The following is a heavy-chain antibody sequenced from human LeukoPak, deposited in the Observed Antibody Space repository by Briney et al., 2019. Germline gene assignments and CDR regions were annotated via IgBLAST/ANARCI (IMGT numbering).Heavy chain of an antibody. V-gene: IGHV4-4*09. J-gene: IGHJ3*02. Sequence: KSSETLPLTCTVSGSISGYYWSWIRQPPGKGLEWIGYIYTSGSTNYNPSLESRVTISVDTSKNQFSLDLSSVTAADTAVYYCARQKCTSASCLTKNAFDIWGQGTMVTVSS. CDR2: IYTSGST. D-gene: IGHD2-2*01. CDR1: GSISGYY. CDR3: ARQKCTSASCLTKNAFDI.